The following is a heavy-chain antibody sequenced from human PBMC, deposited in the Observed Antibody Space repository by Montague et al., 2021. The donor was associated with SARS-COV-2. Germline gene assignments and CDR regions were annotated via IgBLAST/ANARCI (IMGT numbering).Heavy chain of an antibody. CDR1: GFTFSSYA. J-gene: IGHJ4*02. Sequence: SLRLSCAASGFTFSSYAMHWVRQAPGKGLEWVAVISYDGGNKYYADSVKGRFTISRDNPKNTLYLQMNSLRAEDTAVYYCARVGSGSYYGYFDYWGQGTLVTVSS. V-gene: IGHV3-30*04. D-gene: IGHD1-26*01. CDR3: ARVGSGSYYGYFDY. CDR2: ISYDGGNK.